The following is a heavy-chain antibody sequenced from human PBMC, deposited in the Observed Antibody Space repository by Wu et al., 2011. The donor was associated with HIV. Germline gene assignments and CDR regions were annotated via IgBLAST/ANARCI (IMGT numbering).Heavy chain of an antibody. CDR2: INPHSGGT. Sequence: QVQLVQSGAEVKKPGASVKVSCKASGYTFTAYYMHWLRQAPGQGLEWMGWINPHSGGTNFAQKFQGRVTMTRDTSITTANMELSRLRSDDTAVYYCARDPYSSSFYYYYFMDVWGKGTTVTVSS. V-gene: IGHV1-2*02. J-gene: IGHJ6*03. CDR1: GYTFTAYY. CDR3: ARDPYSSSFYYYYFMDV. D-gene: IGHD6-6*01.